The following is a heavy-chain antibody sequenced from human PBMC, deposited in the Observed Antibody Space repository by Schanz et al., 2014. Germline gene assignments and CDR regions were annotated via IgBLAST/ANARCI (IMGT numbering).Heavy chain of an antibody. CDR2: IKEDGSDK. CDR1: GFTFRSHW. D-gene: IGHD1-20*01. V-gene: IGHV3-7*01. CDR3: AREAAYDWNDCFDY. J-gene: IGHJ4*02. Sequence: VQLVESGGGVVQPGRSLRLSCAASGFTFRSHWMSWVRQAPGKGLEWVANIKEDGSDKYYVDSVKGRFTISRDNAKNSLYLQMNSLRAEDTAVYYCAREAAYDWNDCFDYWGQGTLVTVSS.